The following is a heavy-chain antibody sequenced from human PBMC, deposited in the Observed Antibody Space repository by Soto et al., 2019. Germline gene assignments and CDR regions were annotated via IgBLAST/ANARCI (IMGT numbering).Heavy chain of an antibody. V-gene: IGHV3-11*05. CDR2: ISSSTSYT. CDR3: ARGKGAAADYFDF. J-gene: IGHJ4*02. CDR1: GFTFSDYY. D-gene: IGHD6-13*01. Sequence: QVQLVESGGGLVKPGGSLRLSCAVSGFTFSDYYMTWIRQAPGKGLGWVSYISSSTSYTNYAESAKGRFTISRDNAKNILFRQMNSLGAEDTAVYYCARGKGAAADYFDFWGQGTLVTVSS.